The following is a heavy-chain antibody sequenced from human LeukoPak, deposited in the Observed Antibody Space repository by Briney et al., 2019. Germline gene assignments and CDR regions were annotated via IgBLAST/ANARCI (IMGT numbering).Heavy chain of an antibody. D-gene: IGHD6-13*01. CDR1: GFTFSAYA. Sequence: PGGSLRLSCAVSGFTFSAYAMTWVRQAPGKGLEWVSAISGDGVYTYYIDSVKGRFTISRDNSRNTLYLQMNSLRVEDTAIYYCAKNAATGKAYYDSWGQGSLLTVSS. CDR3: AKNAATGKAYYDS. V-gene: IGHV3-23*01. CDR2: ISGDGVYT. J-gene: IGHJ4*02.